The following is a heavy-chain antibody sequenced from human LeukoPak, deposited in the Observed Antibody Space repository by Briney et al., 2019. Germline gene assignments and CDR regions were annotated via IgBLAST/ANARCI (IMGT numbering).Heavy chain of an antibody. J-gene: IGHJ4*02. Sequence: SETLSLTCTVSGGSISSYYWSWIRQPPGKGLEWIGYIYYSGSTNYNPSLKSRVTISVDTSKNQFSLKLSSVTAADTAVYYCARGVTTGVIKGVYYFDYWGQGTLVTVSS. CDR1: GGSISSYY. CDR2: IYYSGST. D-gene: IGHD3-22*01. CDR3: ARGVTTGVIKGVYYFDY. V-gene: IGHV4-59*08.